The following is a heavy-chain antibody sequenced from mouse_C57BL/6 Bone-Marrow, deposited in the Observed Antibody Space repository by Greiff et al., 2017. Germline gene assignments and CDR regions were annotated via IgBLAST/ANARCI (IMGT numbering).Heavy chain of an antibody. D-gene: IGHD2-1*01. CDR3: ARLGYGNLYYFDY. V-gene: IGHV1-61*01. CDR1: GYTFTSYW. J-gene: IGHJ2*01. CDR2: IYPSDSET. Sequence: VQLQQPGAELVRPGSSVKLSCKASGYTFTSYWMDWVKQRPGQGLEWIGNIYPSDSETHYNQKFKDKATLTVDKSSSTAYMQLRSLTSEDSAVYYCARLGYGNLYYFDYWGQGTTLTVSS.